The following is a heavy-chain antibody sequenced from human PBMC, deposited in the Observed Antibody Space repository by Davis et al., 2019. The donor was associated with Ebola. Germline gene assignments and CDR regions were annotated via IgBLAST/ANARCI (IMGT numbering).Heavy chain of an antibody. J-gene: IGHJ4*02. CDR2: LKRKIEGGPT. CDR1: NLTLSDVW. CDR3: TTDISILVAARGSHDS. V-gene: IGHV3-15*07. D-gene: IGHD2-15*01. Sequence: GESLKISCAASNLTLSDVWMHWVRQAPGKGLERVGRLKRKIEGGPTDYAAPVNGRFTISRDDSKNTLYLQMNSLKTEDTAVYYCTTDISILVAARGSHDSLGQGTLVSVSS.